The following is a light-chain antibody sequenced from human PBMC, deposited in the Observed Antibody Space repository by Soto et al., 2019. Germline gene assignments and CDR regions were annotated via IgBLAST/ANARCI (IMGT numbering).Light chain of an antibody. CDR1: QSVSGNY. Sequence: ETVLAQSPGTLSLSPGDRATLSCRASQSVSGNYVAWYQQKPGQAPRLLIYEASSRATDIQDRFSGSRSGTDFTLTISRLEFEDLAVYYCLQHGRSPFTVGPGTSVDL. CDR2: EAS. J-gene: IGKJ3*01. CDR3: LQHGRSPFT. V-gene: IGKV3-20*01.